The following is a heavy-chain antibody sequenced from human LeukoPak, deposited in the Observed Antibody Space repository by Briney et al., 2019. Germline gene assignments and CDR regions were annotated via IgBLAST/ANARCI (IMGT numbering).Heavy chain of an antibody. Sequence: GGSLRLSCSASGFTFSTHSMYWVRQAPGKGPECVSGINNNGGSTYYADSVKGRFTISRDNSKNTLFLQLSSLKAEDTAVYYCVKGGLGAWSVESWGQGTMVTVSS. D-gene: IGHD3-10*01. J-gene: IGHJ5*02. CDR3: VKGGLGAWSVES. CDR2: INNNGGST. V-gene: IGHV3-64D*06. CDR1: GFTFSTHS.